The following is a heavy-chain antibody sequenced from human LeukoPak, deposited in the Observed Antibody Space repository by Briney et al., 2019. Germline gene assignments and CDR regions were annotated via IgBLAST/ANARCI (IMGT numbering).Heavy chain of an antibody. J-gene: IGHJ4*02. CDR3: ASWSGYYRRIDY. V-gene: IGHV3-23*01. CDR1: GFTFSSYG. CDR2: ISGSGGST. Sequence: PGGSLRLSCAASGFTFSSYGMHWVRQAPGKGLEWVSAISGSGGSTYYADSVKGRFTISRDNSKNTLYLQMNSLRAEDTAVYYPASWSGYYRRIDYWGQGTLVTVSS. D-gene: IGHD3-3*01.